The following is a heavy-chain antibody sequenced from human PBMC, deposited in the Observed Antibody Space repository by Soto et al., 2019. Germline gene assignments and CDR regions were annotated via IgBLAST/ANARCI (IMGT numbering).Heavy chain of an antibody. J-gene: IGHJ4*02. D-gene: IGHD6-6*01. CDR1: GFTVSSNY. CDR3: ARGLAARPFPFDY. CDR2: IYSGGST. V-gene: IGHV3-66*01. Sequence: GGSLRLSCAASGFTVSSNYMSWVRQAPGKGLEWVSVIYSGGSTYYADSVKGRFTISRDNSKNTLYLQMNSLRAEDTAVYYCARGLAARPFPFDYWGQGTLVTVSS.